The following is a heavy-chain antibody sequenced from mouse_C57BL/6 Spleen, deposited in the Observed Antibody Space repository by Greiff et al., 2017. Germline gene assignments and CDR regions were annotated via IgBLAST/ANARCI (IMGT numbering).Heavy chain of an antibody. V-gene: IGHV7-3*01. CDR3: ARSTGTGAMDY. CDR1: GFTFTDYY. Sequence: EVKLVESGGGLVQPGGSLSLSCAASGFTFTDYYMSWVRQPPGKALEWLGFIRNKANGYTTEYSASVKGRFTISRDNSQSILYRQMKALRAEDSATYYCARSTGTGAMDYWGQGTSVTVSS. J-gene: IGHJ4*01. CDR2: IRNKANGYTT. D-gene: IGHD4-1*02.